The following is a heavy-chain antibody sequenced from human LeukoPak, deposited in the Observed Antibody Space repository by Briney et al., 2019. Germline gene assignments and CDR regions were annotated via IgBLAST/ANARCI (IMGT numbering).Heavy chain of an antibody. CDR1: GGSISSGDYF. CDR3: ARGLPGARIPYHFDS. J-gene: IGHJ4*02. D-gene: IGHD1-1*01. CDR2: IYYTGST. Sequence: PSETLSLTCTASGGSISSGDYFWSWIRQHPGKGLDWIGYIYYTGSTTYNPSLQSRVTMSVDTSKNNFSLRLNPVTAADTAVYFCARGLPGARIPYHFDSWGQGTLVAVSS. V-gene: IGHV4-31*03.